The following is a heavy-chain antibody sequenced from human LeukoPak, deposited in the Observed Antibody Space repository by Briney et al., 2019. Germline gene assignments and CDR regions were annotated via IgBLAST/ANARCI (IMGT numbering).Heavy chain of an antibody. Sequence: GGSLRLSCAASGFSFSNYGMNWVRQAPGEGLEWVAFIQYDGNNKYYADSVKGRFTISRDNSKNTLYLQMNSLRAEGTAVYYCASEVDTAGVTSDYWGQGTLVTVSS. CDR3: ASEVDTAGVTSDY. D-gene: IGHD5-18*01. J-gene: IGHJ4*02. V-gene: IGHV3-33*05. CDR2: IQYDGNNK. CDR1: GFSFSNYG.